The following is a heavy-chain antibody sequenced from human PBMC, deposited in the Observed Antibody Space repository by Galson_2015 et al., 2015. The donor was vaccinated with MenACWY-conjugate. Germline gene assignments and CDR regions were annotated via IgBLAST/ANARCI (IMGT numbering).Heavy chain of an antibody. CDR3: AKDLLSSGDPTFDY. CDR2: ISNDGSNE. J-gene: IGHJ4*02. CDR1: GFTFSSYA. D-gene: IGHD3-22*01. V-gene: IGHV3-30*18. Sequence: SLRLSCAASGFTFSSYAIHWVRQAPGKGLEWVAVISNDGSNEYYADSVKGRFTISRDNSKNTLYLQMNSLGADDTAIYYCAKDLLSSGDPTFDYWGQGTLVTVSS.